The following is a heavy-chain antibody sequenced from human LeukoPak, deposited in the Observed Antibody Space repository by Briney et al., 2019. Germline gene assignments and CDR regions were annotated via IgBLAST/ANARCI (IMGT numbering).Heavy chain of an antibody. Sequence: PGGSLRLSCAASGFTFDDYGMSWVRQAPGKGLEWLSYISSSGSTIYYADSVKGRFTISRDNAKNSLYLQMNSLRAEDTAIYYCARALYVASWFDPWGQGTLVTVSS. CDR1: GFTFDDYG. CDR2: ISSSGSTI. D-gene: IGHD2-8*01. V-gene: IGHV3-48*03. J-gene: IGHJ5*02. CDR3: ARALYVASWFDP.